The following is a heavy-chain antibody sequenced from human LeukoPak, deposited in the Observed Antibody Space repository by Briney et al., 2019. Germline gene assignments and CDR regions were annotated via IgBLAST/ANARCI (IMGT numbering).Heavy chain of an antibody. D-gene: IGHD4-11*01. CDR3: ARSNHGCHDY. Sequence: PRGSLRLSCAASGFTFGSYWMHWVRQAPGKGLVWVSRINNDGSSTPYADSVKGRFTISRDNAKNTLYLQMNSLRAEDTAVYYCARSNHGCHDYWGQGTLVTVSS. CDR2: INNDGSST. V-gene: IGHV3-74*01. J-gene: IGHJ4*02. CDR1: GFTFGSYW.